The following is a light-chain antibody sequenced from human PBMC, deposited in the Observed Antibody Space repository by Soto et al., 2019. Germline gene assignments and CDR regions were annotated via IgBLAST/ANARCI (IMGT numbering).Light chain of an antibody. J-gene: IGLJ3*02. CDR2: SYN. CDR1: NSNIGTNT. V-gene: IGLV1-44*01. CDR3: AAWEDSLSGQWV. Sequence: QSVLTQPPSVSGTPGQGVTISCSGSNSNIGTNTVNWYQHRPGTVPRLLIYSYNQRPSGVPDRFSASKSGTSASLAISRLQAEDEADYYCAAWEDSLSGQWVFGGGTQLTVL.